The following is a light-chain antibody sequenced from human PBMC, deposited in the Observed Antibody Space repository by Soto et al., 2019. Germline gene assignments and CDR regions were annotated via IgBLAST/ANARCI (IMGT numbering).Light chain of an antibody. CDR2: KAS. V-gene: IGKV1-5*03. J-gene: IGKJ1*01. CDR1: HSIGAW. Sequence: DIQMTQSPSSLSASVGDRVSITCRASHSIGAWLAWYQQKPGKAPKLLISKASTLESGVPSSFSGSGSGAEFTLTISSLQPDDFATYYCQQYYNYPWTFGQGTKVEIK. CDR3: QQYYNYPWT.